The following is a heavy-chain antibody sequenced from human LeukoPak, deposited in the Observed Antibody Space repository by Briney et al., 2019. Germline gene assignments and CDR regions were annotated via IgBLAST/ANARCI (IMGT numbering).Heavy chain of an antibody. J-gene: IGHJ4*02. CDR3: ARAPYSSSWYLPETY. CDR2: IIPNSGGT. Sequence: ASVKVSCKASGGTFSSYAISWVRQAPGQGLEWMGGIIPNSGGTNYAQKFQGRVTMTRDTSISTAYMELSRLRSDDTAVYYCARAPYSSSWYLPETYWGQGTLVTVSS. V-gene: IGHV1-2*02. D-gene: IGHD6-13*01. CDR1: GGTFSSYA.